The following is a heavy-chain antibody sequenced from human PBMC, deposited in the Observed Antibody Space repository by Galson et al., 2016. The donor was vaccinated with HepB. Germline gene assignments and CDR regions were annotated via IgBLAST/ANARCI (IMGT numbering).Heavy chain of an antibody. CDR2: ISFDGTNK. D-gene: IGHD3-22*01. CDR3: ARVSSGWFGSH. CDR1: GFAFSAYA. Sequence: SLRLSCATSGFAFSAYAMHWVRQAPGKGLEWVAVISFDGTNKYYAESVKGRFTISRDTSKNTVSLQMTSLRGEDTAVYFCARVSSGWFGSHWGQGTPVTVSS. J-gene: IGHJ4*02. V-gene: IGHV3-30-3*02.